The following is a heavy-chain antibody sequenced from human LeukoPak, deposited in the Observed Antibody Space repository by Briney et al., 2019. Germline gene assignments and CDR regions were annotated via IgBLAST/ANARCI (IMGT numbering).Heavy chain of an antibody. J-gene: IGHJ4*02. CDR3: AKDDYYDSSGYYDY. V-gene: IGHV3-30*18. CDR1: GFTFSSYG. D-gene: IGHD3-22*01. CDR2: ISYDGGNK. Sequence: GRSLRLSCAASGFTFSSYGMHWVRQAPGKGLEWVAVISYDGGNKYYADSVKGRFTISRDNSKNTLYLQMNSLRAEDTAVYYCAKDDYYDSSGYYDYWGQGTLVTVSS.